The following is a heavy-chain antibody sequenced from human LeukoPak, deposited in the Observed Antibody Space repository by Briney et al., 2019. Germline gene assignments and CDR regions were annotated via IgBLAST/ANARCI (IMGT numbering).Heavy chain of an antibody. V-gene: IGHV3-23*01. Sequence: GGSLRLSCAASGFTFSIYAMSWVRQAPGKGLEWVSAISGSGGSTYYADSVKGRFTISRDNSKNTLYLQMNSLRAEDTAVYYCAKPGGTMTTIPSSEGVFDYWGQGTLVTVSS. CDR3: AKPGGTMTTIPSSEGVFDY. CDR1: GFTFSIYA. J-gene: IGHJ4*02. CDR2: ISGSGGST. D-gene: IGHD2-21*02.